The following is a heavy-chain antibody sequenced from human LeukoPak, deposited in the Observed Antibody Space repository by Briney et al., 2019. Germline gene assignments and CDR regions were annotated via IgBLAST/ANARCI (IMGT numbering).Heavy chain of an antibody. Sequence: GGSLRLSCAASGFTFNNYGMHWVRQAPGKGLEWVAFIRYNGNNQYYADSVKGRFTISRDNSKNTLYLQMNSLKGDDMAVYYCAKDSAFYYIDVWGKGTTVTISS. CDR1: GFTFNNYG. CDR2: IRYNGNNQ. CDR3: AKDSAFYYIDV. V-gene: IGHV3-30*02. J-gene: IGHJ6*03. D-gene: IGHD3-10*01.